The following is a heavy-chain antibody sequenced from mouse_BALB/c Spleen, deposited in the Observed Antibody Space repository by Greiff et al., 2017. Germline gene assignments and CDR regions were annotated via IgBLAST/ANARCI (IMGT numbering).Heavy chain of an antibody. V-gene: IGHV5-4*02. J-gene: IGHJ3*01. D-gene: IGHD2-4*01. CDR1: GFTFSDYY. CDR2: ISDGGSYT. Sequence: EVKLVESGGGLVKPGGSLKLSCAASGFTFSDYYMYWVRQTPEKRLEWVATISDGGSYTYYPDSVKGRFTISRDNAKNNLYLQMSSLKSEDTAMYYCAREGSMITTRGPWFAYWGQGTLVTVSA. CDR3: AREGSMITTRGPWFAY.